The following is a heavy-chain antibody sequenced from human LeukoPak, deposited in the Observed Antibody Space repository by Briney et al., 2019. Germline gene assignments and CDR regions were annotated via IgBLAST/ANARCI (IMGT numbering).Heavy chain of an antibody. CDR1: GGSFSGYY. CDR2: INHSGST. CDR3: ARGGIRIWFGESPAWFDP. Sequence: SETLSLTCAVYGGSFSGYYWSWIRQPPGKGLEWIGEINHSGSTNYNPSLKTRVTISVDTSKNQFSLKLSSVTAADTAVYYCARGGIRIWFGESPAWFDPWGQGTLVTVSS. D-gene: IGHD3-10*01. V-gene: IGHV4-34*01. J-gene: IGHJ5*02.